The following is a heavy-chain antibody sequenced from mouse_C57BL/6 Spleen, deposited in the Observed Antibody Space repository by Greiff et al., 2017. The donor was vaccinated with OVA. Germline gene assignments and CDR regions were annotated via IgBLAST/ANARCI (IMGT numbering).Heavy chain of an antibody. CDR3: ARRHYYGSSYWYFDV. CDR1: GYTFTSYW. CDR2: IDPSDSYT. D-gene: IGHD1-1*01. J-gene: IGHJ1*03. V-gene: IGHV1-50*01. Sequence: QVQLQQPGAELVKPGASVKLSCKASGYTFTSYWMQWVKQRPGQGLEWIGEIDPSDSYTNYNQKFKGKATVTVDTSSSTAYMQLSSLTSEDSAVYYCARRHYYGSSYWYFDVWGTGTTVTVSS.